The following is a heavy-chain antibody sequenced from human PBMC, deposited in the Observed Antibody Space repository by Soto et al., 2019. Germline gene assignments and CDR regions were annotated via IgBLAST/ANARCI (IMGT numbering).Heavy chain of an antibody. CDR2: INSDGSST. CDR3: ARDTGDTWFDX. CDR1: GFIFSSYW. D-gene: IGHD7-27*01. J-gene: IGHJ5*02. V-gene: IGHV3-74*01. Sequence: GGSLRLSFEGSGFIFSSYWMHWVRQAPGKGLAWVSRINSDGSSTSYADSVKGRFTISRDNAKNTLYLQVNSLRAEDTAVYYCARDTGDTWFDXWGQGTLVTVSX.